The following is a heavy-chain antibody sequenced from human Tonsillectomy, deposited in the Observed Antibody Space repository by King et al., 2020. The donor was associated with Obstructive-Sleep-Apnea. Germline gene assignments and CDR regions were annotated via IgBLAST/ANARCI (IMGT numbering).Heavy chain of an antibody. CDR2: ISGSGGST. V-gene: IGHV3-23*04. CDR1: GFTFSSYA. CDR3: AKAPQNVLRYFDWFPRYLDY. Sequence: VQLVESGGGLVQPGGSLRLSCAASGFTFSSYAMSWVRQAPGKGLEWVSAISGSGGSTYYADSVKGRFTISRDNSKNTLYLQMNSLRAEDTAVYYCAKAPQNVLRYFDWFPRYLDYWGQGTLVTVSS. J-gene: IGHJ4*02. D-gene: IGHD3-9*01.